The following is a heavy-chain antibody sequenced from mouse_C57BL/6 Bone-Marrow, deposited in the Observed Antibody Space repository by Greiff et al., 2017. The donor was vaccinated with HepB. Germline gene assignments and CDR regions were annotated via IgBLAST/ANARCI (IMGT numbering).Heavy chain of an antibody. D-gene: IGHD2-5*01. J-gene: IGHJ1*03. CDR2: ISDGGSYT. CDR1: GFTFSSYA. Sequence: EVKLVESGGGLVKPGGSLKLSCAASGFTFSSYAMSWVRQTPEKRLEWVATISDGGSYTYYPDNVKGRFTISRDNAKNNLYLQMSHLKSEDTAMYYCARDDYSTWGTGTTVTVSS. V-gene: IGHV5-4*01. CDR3: ARDDYST.